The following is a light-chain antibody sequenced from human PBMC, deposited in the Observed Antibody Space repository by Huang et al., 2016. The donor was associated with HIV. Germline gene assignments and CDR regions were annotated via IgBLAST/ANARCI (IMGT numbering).Light chain of an antibody. J-gene: IGKJ2*01. CDR3: QQYNNWPPGYT. V-gene: IGKV3-15*01. CDR1: QGVNSN. Sequence: ELVMTQSPVTLSVSPGERVTLSCRASQGVNSNLAWYQQKPGQAPRLLIYGASTRATGIPGRFSGSGSGTEFTLTISSLLSEDLAIYYCQQYNNWPPGYTFGQGTKLEIK. CDR2: GAS.